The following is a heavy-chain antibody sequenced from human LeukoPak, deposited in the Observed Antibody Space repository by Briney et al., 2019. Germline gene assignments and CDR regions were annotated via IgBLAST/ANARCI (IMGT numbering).Heavy chain of an antibody. CDR1: GGSISSSSYY. J-gene: IGHJ4*02. CDR2: SYFSGST. CDR3: ASRPTTWGFFDS. D-gene: IGHD1-7*01. V-gene: IGHV4-39*01. Sequence: PAGTLSLTCTVSGGSISSSSYYWGWIRQPPGKGLELIGSSYFSGSTAYSPSLKSRVNISVDTSKNQFSLKLSSVTAADTAVYFCASRPTTWGFFDSWGQGTLVTVSS.